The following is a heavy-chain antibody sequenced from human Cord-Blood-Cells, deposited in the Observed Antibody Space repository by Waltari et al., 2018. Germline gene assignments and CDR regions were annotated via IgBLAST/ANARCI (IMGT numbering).Heavy chain of an antibody. CDR1: GGSISSSSYY. V-gene: IGHV4-39*01. J-gene: IGHJ4*02. D-gene: IGHD3-10*01. CDR2: IYYSGST. CDR3: ARPLWFGELLSPFDY. Sequence: QLQLQEPGPGLVKPSETLSLTRTAPGGSISSSSYYWGWFRTPPGKGLEWIGSIYYSGSTYYNPSLKSRVTISVDTSKNQFSLKLSSVTAADTAVYYCARPLWFGELLSPFDYWGQGTLVTVSS.